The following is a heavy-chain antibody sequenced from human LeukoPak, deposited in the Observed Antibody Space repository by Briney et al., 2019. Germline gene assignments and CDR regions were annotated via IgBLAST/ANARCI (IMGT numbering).Heavy chain of an antibody. CDR2: ISANGGST. Sequence: GGSLRLSCAASGFSFTTSWMHWVRQAPGKGLEYVSGISANGGSTYYADSVKGRFTISRDNSKNTLYLQMSSLRTEDTAIYHCVKDLYKGDSSSWYYFDYWGQGTLVTVSS. D-gene: IGHD6-13*01. J-gene: IGHJ4*02. V-gene: IGHV3-64D*06. CDR1: GFSFTTSW. CDR3: VKDLYKGDSSSWYYFDY.